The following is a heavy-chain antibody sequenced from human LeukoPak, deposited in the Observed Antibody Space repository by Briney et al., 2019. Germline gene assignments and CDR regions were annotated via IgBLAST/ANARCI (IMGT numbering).Heavy chain of an antibody. CDR3: ARGRQYSTGWYYFDY. J-gene: IGHJ4*02. D-gene: IGHD6-19*01. CDR1: GFTVSSNY. CDR2: IYSGGST. V-gene: IGHV3-53*01. Sequence: GGSLRLSCAASGFTVSSNYMSWVRQAPGKGLEWVSVIYSGGSTYYADSVKGRFGISRDNSKNTLYLQMNCLRAEDTAVYYCARGRQYSTGWYYFDYWGQGTLVTVSS.